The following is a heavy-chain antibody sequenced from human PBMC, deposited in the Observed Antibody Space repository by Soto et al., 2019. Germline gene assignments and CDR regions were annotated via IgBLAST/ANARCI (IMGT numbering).Heavy chain of an antibody. Sequence: GGSLRLSCAASGFTFDDYAMHWVRQAPGKGLEWVSGISWNSGSIGYADSVKGRFTISRDNAKNSLYLQMNSLRAEDTALYYCARTWFGELSQPFDYWGQGTLVTVSS. V-gene: IGHV3-9*01. D-gene: IGHD3-10*01. CDR2: ISWNSGSI. CDR3: ARTWFGELSQPFDY. CDR1: GFTFDDYA. J-gene: IGHJ4*02.